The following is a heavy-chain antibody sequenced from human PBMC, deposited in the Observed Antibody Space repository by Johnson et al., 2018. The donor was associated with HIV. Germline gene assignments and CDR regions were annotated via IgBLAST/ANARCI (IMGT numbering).Heavy chain of an antibody. CDR3: AKDKEIGWELRGNAFDI. V-gene: IGHV3-9*01. CDR2: ISWNSGSM. D-gene: IGHD1-26*01. Sequence: QLVESGGGLVQPGSSLRLSCAASGFPFEDYAMHWVRQAPGKGLEWVSGISWNSGSMGYADSVKGRFTISRDNAKNSLYLQLNSLRAEDTALYYCAKDKEIGWELRGNAFDIWGQGTMVTVSS. J-gene: IGHJ3*02. CDR1: GFPFEDYA.